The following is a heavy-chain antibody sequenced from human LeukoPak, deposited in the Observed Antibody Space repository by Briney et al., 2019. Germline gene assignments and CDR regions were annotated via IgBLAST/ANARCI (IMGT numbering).Heavy chain of an antibody. V-gene: IGHV3-53*01. Sequence: GGSLRLSCAASGFTVGSNYMSWVRQAPGKGLEWVSVIYSGGSTYYADSVKGRFTISRDNSQNTLFLQMNSLSAEDTALYYCAKHSGNYFIYYFDYWGQGTLVTVSS. D-gene: IGHD1-26*01. CDR3: AKHSGNYFIYYFDY. J-gene: IGHJ4*02. CDR2: IYSGGST. CDR1: GFTVGSNY.